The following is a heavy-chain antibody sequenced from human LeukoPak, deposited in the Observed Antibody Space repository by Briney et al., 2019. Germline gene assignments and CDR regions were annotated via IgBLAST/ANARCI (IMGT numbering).Heavy chain of an antibody. D-gene: IGHD2-2*01. CDR3: ARSRYCSSTSCPSYRFDY. J-gene: IGHJ4*02. V-gene: IGHV4-38-2*02. Sequence: PSETLSLTCTVSGYSISSGFYWGWIRQSPGKGLEWIGSTYHSGSTYYNPSLKSRVTISVDMSKNQFSLRLSSVTAADTAVYYCARSRYCSSTSCPSYRFDYWGQGTLVTVSS. CDR2: TYHSGST. CDR1: GYSISSGFY.